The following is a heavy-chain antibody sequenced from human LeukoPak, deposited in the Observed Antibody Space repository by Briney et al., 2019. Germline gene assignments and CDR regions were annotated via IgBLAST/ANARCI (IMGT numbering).Heavy chain of an antibody. CDR1: GGSISSYY. CDR2: IYTSGST. Sequence: SETLSLTCTASGGSISSYYWSWIRQPAGKGLEWIGRIYTSGSTNYNPSLKSRVTMSVDTSKNQFSLKLSAVTAADTAVYYCARDFKGGGSWYGPGAFDIWGQGTMVTVSS. CDR3: ARDFKGGGSWYGPGAFDI. J-gene: IGHJ3*02. V-gene: IGHV4-4*07. D-gene: IGHD2-15*01.